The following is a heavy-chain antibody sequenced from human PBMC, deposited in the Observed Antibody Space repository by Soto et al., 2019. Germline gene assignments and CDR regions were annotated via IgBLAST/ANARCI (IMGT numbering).Heavy chain of an antibody. Sequence: SETLSLTCTVSGGSISSGGYYWSWIRQHPGKGLEWIGYIYYSGSTYYNPSLSSRVTISVDTSNNQFSLKLSSVTAADTAVYYCARGPSRDFEGHNWFDPWGQGTLVTVSS. CDR1: GGSISSGGYY. CDR2: IYYSGST. J-gene: IGHJ5*02. CDR3: ARGPSRDFEGHNWFDP. D-gene: IGHD3-3*01. V-gene: IGHV4-31*03.